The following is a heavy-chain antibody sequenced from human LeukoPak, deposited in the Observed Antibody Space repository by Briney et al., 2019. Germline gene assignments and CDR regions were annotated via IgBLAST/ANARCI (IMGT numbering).Heavy chain of an antibody. J-gene: IGHJ3*02. D-gene: IGHD2-2*01. CDR3: ARQKCTSTSCLTKNAFDI. CDR2: IYTSGST. V-gene: IGHV4-4*09. Sequence: KPSETLSLTCAVYGGSFSGYYWSWIRQPPGKGLERIGYIYTSGSTNYNPSLESRVTISVDTSKTQFSLDLSSVTAADTAVYYCARQKCTSTSCLTKNAFDIWGQGAMVTVSS. CDR1: GGSFSGYY.